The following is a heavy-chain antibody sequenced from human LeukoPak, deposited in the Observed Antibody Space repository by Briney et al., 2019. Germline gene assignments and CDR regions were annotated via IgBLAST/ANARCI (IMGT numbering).Heavy chain of an antibody. CDR1: GGSISSSSYY. CDR2: IYTSGST. D-gene: IGHD2-15*01. J-gene: IGHJ6*03. V-gene: IGHV4-39*07. CDR3: AKGEGYCSGGSCYFSMDV. Sequence: SETLSLTCTVSGGSISSSSYYWGWIRQPPGKGLEWIGRIYTSGSTNYNPSLKSRVTMSVDTSKNQFSLKLSSVTAADTAVYYCAKGEGYCSGGSCYFSMDVWGKGTTVTISS.